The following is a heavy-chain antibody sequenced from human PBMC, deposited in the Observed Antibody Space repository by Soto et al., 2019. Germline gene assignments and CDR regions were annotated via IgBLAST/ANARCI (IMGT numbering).Heavy chain of an antibody. CDR2: INPSGGST. J-gene: IGHJ5*02. CDR3: ARASRVTMVRGEIYWFDP. Sequence: EASVKVSCKASGYTFTSYYIHWVRQAPGQGLEWMGIINPSGGSTSYAQKFQGRVTMTRDTSTSTVYMELSSLRSEDTAVYYCARASRVTMVRGEIYWFDPWGQGTLVTVSS. D-gene: IGHD3-10*01. CDR1: GYTFTSYY. V-gene: IGHV1-46*03.